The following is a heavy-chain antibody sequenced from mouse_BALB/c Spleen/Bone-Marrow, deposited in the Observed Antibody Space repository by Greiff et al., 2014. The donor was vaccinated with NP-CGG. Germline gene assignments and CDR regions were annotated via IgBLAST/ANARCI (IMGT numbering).Heavy chain of an antibody. Sequence: VKLVESGSVLVRPGASVKLSCKASGYTFTSSWMHWAKQRPGQGLEWIGDIHPNSGKTNYNEKFRGKATLTVDTSSNTAYVDLSSLTSEDSAVYYCARSYRFWYFDVWGAGTTVTVSS. V-gene: IGHV1S130*01. J-gene: IGHJ1*01. CDR3: ARSYRFWYFDV. D-gene: IGHD2-14*01. CDR2: IHPNSGKT. CDR1: GYTFTSSW.